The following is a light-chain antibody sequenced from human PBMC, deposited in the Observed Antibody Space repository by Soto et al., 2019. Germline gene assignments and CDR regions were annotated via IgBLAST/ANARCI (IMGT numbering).Light chain of an antibody. CDR3: QSYDSSLSGVV. CDR2: GNT. Sequence: QSVLTQPPSVSGAPGQRVTISCTGSSSNIGAGYDVHWYQQLPGTAPKLLIFGNTNRPSDVPDRFSGSRSGTSASLAITGLQADDEADYYCQSYDSSLSGVVFGGGTQLTVL. J-gene: IGLJ2*01. CDR1: SSNIGAGYD. V-gene: IGLV1-40*01.